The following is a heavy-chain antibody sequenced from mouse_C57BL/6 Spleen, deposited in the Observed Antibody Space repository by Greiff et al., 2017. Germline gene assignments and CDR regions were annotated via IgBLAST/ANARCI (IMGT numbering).Heavy chain of an antibody. J-gene: IGHJ3*01. CDR1: GFTFTDYY. V-gene: IGHV7-3*01. D-gene: IGHD1-1*01. CDR3: ARSIYYYGSSPFAY. Sequence: EVMLVESGGGLVQPGGSLSLSCAASGFTFTDYYMSWVRQPPGKALEWLGFIRNKANGYTTEYSAYVKGRFTISRDNSQSILYLQMKALRAEDSATYDCARSIYYYGSSPFAYWGQGTLVTVSA. CDR2: IRNKANGYTT.